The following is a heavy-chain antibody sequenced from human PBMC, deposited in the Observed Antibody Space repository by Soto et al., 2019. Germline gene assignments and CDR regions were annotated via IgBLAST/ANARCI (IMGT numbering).Heavy chain of an antibody. V-gene: IGHV3-23*01. J-gene: IGHJ6*02. D-gene: IGHD4-17*01. CDR1: GFSFSTYP. CDR3: AKILSQVTTYYYGMDV. Sequence: GGSLRLSCAASGFSFSTYPMTWVRQAPGKRLEGVSSISGSGGDTYYIDSVKGRFTISRDNSKNTVYLQMNSLRAEDTAVYYCAKILSQVTTYYYGMDVWGQGTTVTVSS. CDR2: ISGSGGDT.